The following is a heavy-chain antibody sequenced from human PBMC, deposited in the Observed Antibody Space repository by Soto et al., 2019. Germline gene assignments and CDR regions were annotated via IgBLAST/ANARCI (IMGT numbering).Heavy chain of an antibody. J-gene: IGHJ4*02. CDR3: ARSTVLWKDFDY. CDR1: GGSISSGGYY. D-gene: IGHD4-17*01. V-gene: IGHV4-31*03. CDR2: LYSSGST. Sequence: QVQLQESGPGLVKPSQTLSLTCTVSGGSISSGGYYWSWIRQHPGKGLEWIGYLYSSGSTYYNPSLKSRVTISVDTSENQFALKLSSVTAADTGVYYCARSTVLWKDFDYWGQGTLVTVSS.